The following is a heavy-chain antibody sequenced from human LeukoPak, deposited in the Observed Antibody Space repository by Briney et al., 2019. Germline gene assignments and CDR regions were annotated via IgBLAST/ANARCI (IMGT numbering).Heavy chain of an antibody. V-gene: IGHV5-51*01. CDR1: GYSFTSYW. J-gene: IGHJ6*02. CDR3: ARLHYDFWSGYYYYYYGMDV. CDR2: NYPGDSDT. Sequence: GESLKISCKGSGYSFTSYWIGWVRQMPGKGLEWMGINYPGDSDTRYSPSFQGQVTISADKSISTAYLQWSSLKASDTAMYYCARLHYDFWSGYYYYYYGMDVWGQGTTVTVSS. D-gene: IGHD3-3*01.